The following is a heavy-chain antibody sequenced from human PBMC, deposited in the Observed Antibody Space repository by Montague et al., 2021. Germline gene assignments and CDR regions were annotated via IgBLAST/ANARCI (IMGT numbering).Heavy chain of an antibody. CDR1: GDSLSSVGYS. CDR3: ARGRLATGDFDY. CDR2: MYYSGST. J-gene: IGHJ4*02. D-gene: IGHD6-13*01. Sequence: TRSLTCTVSGDSLSSVGYSWTWIRQHPGKGLEWIGYMYYSGSTYYNPSLKSRVTISGDTSNNHFSLRLTSVTAADTAVYYCARGRLATGDFDYWGQGTLVTVSS. V-gene: IGHV4-31*03.